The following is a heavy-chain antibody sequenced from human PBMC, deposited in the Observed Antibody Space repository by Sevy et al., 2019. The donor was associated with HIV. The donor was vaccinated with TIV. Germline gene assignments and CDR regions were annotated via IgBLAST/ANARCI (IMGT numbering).Heavy chain of an antibody. CDR2: ITPFFGTI. CDR1: GGTISNYG. Sequence: ASVKVSCKASGGTISNYGFSWVRQAPGQGLEWVGGITPFFGTINYAQKFQDRVTITADESAGTVYLELSRLRSEDTAVYYCARGNAVTGRGDYLDFWGRGTLVTVSS. D-gene: IGHD2-21*02. CDR3: ARGNAVTGRGDYLDF. J-gene: IGHJ4*02. V-gene: IGHV1-69*13.